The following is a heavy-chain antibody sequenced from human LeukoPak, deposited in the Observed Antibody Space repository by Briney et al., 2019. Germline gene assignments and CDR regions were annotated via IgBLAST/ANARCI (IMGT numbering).Heavy chain of an antibody. J-gene: IGHJ4*02. CDR2: IYSGGST. CDR3: ARGEGWYEDYYFDY. V-gene: IGHV3-66*02. D-gene: IGHD6-19*01. CDR1: GFTVSSNY. Sequence: GGSLRLSCAASGFTVSSNYMSWVRQAPGKGLEWVSVIYSGGSTYYADSVKGRFTISRDNSKNTLYLQMNSLRAEDTAVYYCARGEGWYEDYYFDYWGQGTLVTVSS.